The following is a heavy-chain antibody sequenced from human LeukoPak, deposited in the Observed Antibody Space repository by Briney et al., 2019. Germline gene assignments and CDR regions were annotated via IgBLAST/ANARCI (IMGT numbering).Heavy chain of an antibody. D-gene: IGHD6-13*01. V-gene: IGHV1-8*01. CDR1: GYIFTSYD. CDR2: MNPNSGNT. Sequence: GASVKVSCKASGYIFTSYDINWVRQATGQGLEWMGWMNPNSGNTGYAQKFQGRVTMTRNTSISTAYMELSSLRSEDTAVYYCARGTGSSSWYNYYYYGMDVWGQGTTVTVSS. CDR3: ARGTGSSSWYNYYYYGMDV. J-gene: IGHJ6*02.